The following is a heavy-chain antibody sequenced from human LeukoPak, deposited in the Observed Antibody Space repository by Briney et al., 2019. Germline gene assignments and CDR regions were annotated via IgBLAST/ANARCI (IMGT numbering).Heavy chain of an antibody. V-gene: IGHV4-34*01. CDR1: GGSFSGYY. CDR2: INHSGST. J-gene: IGHJ4*02. D-gene: IGHD6-13*01. Sequence: SETLSLTCAVYGGSFSGYYWSWIRQPPGKGLEWIGEINHSGSTNYNPSLKSRVTISVDTSENQFSLKLSSVTAADTAVYYCARRHSSSWQRAVDYWGQGTLVTVSS. CDR3: ARRHSSSWQRAVDY.